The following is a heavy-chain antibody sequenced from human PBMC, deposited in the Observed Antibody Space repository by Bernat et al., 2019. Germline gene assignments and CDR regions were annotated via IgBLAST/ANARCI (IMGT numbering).Heavy chain of an antibody. D-gene: IGHD3-10*01. CDR1: GFTFSSNW. CDR2: IKGGGTII. V-gene: IGHV3-74*01. J-gene: IGHJ5*02. Sequence: DVQLVESGGGLVQPGGSLRLSCTASGFTFSSNWMHWVRQAPGEGLVWVSRIKGGGTIIDYADSVKGRFTISRDNAKNTVYLQMNNLRTEDTAVYYCARGNLGGWFDPWGQGTLVSVSS. CDR3: ARGNLGGWFDP.